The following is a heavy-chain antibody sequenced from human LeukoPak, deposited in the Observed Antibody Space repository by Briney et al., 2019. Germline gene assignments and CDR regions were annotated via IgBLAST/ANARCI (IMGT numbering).Heavy chain of an antibody. CDR2: FAYSGTT. J-gene: IGHJ3*02. V-gene: IGHV4-59*08. CDR3: ARPHSSGWYGVYDI. CDR1: DGSITRHY. Sequence: SETLSLTCTVSDGSITRHYWSWIRQPPGKGLEWIGHFAYSGTTSYNASLKSRVTISVDTSKNQFSLRLTSVTAADTAVYYCARPHSSGWYGVYDIWGQGTTVAVSS. D-gene: IGHD6-19*01.